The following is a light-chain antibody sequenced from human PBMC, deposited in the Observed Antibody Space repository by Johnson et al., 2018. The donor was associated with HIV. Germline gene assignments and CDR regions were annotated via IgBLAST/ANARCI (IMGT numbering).Light chain of an antibody. CDR3: GTWDSSLSAGV. CDR2: ENN. CDR1: SSNIGNNY. V-gene: IGLV1-51*02. J-gene: IGLJ1*01. Sequence: QSVLTQPPSVSAAPGQKVTISCSGISSNIGNNYVSWYQQLPGTAPKLLIYENNKRPSGIPDRFSGSKSGTSATLVITGLQTGDEADYYCGTWDSSLSAGVFGTGTKVTVL.